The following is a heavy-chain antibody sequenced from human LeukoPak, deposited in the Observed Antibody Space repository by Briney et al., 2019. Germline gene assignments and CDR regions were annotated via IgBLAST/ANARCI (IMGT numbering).Heavy chain of an antibody. V-gene: IGHV3-74*01. CDR2: IKSDGST. J-gene: IGHJ1*01. D-gene: IGHD3-22*01. Sequence: GGSLRLSCAASGFTFSSYWMHWVRQAPGKGLMWVLRIKSDGSTNDADSVKGPFTISRDNAKNTLSLQMNSLRAEDTGVYYCARAPSEIGGYYPEYFRHWGQGTLVTVSS. CDR1: GFTFSSYW. CDR3: ARAPSEIGGYYPEYFRH.